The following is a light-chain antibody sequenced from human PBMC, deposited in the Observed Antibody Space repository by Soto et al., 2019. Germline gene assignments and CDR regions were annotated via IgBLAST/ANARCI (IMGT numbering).Light chain of an antibody. CDR3: QQYGTSPRT. CDR2: ETS. V-gene: IGKV3-20*01. Sequence: EIVLTQSPGTLSLSPGERATLSCRASQSFSSSYLAWYRQKPGQAPRLLIYETSSRATGIPDRFSGSGSQTDFTLTISRLEPEDFAVYYCQQYGTSPRTFGQGTKVDIK. J-gene: IGKJ1*01. CDR1: QSFSSSY.